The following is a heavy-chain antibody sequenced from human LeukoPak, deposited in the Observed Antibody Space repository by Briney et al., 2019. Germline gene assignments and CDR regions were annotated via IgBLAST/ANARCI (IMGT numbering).Heavy chain of an antibody. V-gene: IGHV4-39*07. J-gene: IGHJ4*02. D-gene: IGHD5-24*01. CDR3: ARVGRWLQAFDY. CDR2: IYYSGST. Sequence: PSETLSLTCTVSGGSISSGSYYWSWIRQPPGKGLEWIGSIYYSGSTHYNPSLKSRVTISVDTSKNQFSLQLSSVTAADTAVYYCARVGRWLQAFDYWGQGTLVTVSS. CDR1: GGSISSGSYY.